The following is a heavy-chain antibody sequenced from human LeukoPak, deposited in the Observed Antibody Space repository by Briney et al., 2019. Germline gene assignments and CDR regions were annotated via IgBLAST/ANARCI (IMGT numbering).Heavy chain of an antibody. Sequence: ASVKVSCKTSGYPFTTYEINWVREAAGQGLEWMGWVHPNTGNTAYAQRFQGRVTMTRDTSISTAYMELSSLTSNDTAVYFCARGPRNDPWGQGTLVTVSS. J-gene: IGHJ5*02. D-gene: IGHD1-14*01. CDR1: GYPFTTYE. CDR3: ARGPRNDP. V-gene: IGHV1-8*01. CDR2: VHPNTGNT.